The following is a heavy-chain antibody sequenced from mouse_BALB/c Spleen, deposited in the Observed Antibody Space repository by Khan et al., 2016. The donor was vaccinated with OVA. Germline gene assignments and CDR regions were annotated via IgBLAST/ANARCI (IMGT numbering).Heavy chain of an antibody. V-gene: IGHV1-7*01. J-gene: IGHJ3*01. Sequence: VQLQQSGAELAKPGASVKMSCKASGYTFTSFWMHWVKQRPGQGLEWIGYINPSTDYTEYNQRFKDKATLTADKSSSTAYMRLTSLTSADSAAYDCVNHGSSSAWFTYWGQGTLVTVSA. CDR3: VNHGSSSAWFTY. D-gene: IGHD1-1*01. CDR2: INPSTDYT. CDR1: GYTFTSFW.